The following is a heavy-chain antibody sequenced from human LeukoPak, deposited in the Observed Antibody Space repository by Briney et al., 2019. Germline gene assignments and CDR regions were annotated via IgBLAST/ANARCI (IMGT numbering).Heavy chain of an antibody. D-gene: IGHD2-15*01. Sequence: ASVNVSCKVSGYTLTELSMHWVRQAPGKGLEWMGGFDPEDGETIYAQKFQGRVTMTEDTSTDTAYMELSSLRSEDTAVYYCATVSCSGGSCYFDYWGQGTLVTVSS. CDR3: ATVSCSGGSCYFDY. CDR1: GYTLTELS. CDR2: FDPEDGET. V-gene: IGHV1-24*01. J-gene: IGHJ4*02.